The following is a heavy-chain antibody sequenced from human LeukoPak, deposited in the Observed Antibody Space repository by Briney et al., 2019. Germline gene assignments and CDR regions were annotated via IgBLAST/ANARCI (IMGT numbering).Heavy chain of an antibody. Sequence: SETLSLTCAVSGGSISSSNWWSWVRQPPGKGLEWIGEIYHSGSTNYNPSLKSRVTISVDTSKNQFSLKLSSVTAADTAVYYCARLTRGRGGVIVNIDYWGQGTLVTVSS. V-gene: IGHV4-4*02. CDR2: IYHSGST. CDR1: GGSISSSNW. D-gene: IGHD3-16*02. CDR3: ARLTRGRGGVIVNIDY. J-gene: IGHJ4*02.